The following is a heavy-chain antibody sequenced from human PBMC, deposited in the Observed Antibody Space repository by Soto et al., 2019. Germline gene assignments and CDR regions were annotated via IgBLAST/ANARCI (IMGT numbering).Heavy chain of an antibody. J-gene: IGHJ6*03. V-gene: IGHV4-59*08. Sequence: SETLSLTCTVSGGSISSYYWSWIRQPPGKGLEWIGYIYYSGSTNYNPSLKSRVTISVDTSKNQFSLKLSSVTAADTAVYYCARLGPGNFYYYYYMDVWGKGTTVTVSS. CDR3: ARLGPGNFYYYYYMDV. CDR1: GGSISSYY. CDR2: IYYSGST. D-gene: IGHD1-7*01.